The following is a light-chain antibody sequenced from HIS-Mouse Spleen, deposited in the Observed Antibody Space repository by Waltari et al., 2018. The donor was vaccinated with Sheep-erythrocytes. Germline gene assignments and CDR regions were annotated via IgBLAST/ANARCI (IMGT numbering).Light chain of an antibody. J-gene: IGKJ1*01. CDR3: LQDYNYPWT. Sequence: AIQMTQSPSSLSASVGDRVTITCRASQGIRNDLGWYQQKPGKAPKLLNYAASSLQSGVPSRFSGSGSGTDFTLTSSSLQPEYFATYYCLQDYNYPWTFGQGTKVEIK. CDR1: QGIRND. V-gene: IGKV1-6*01. CDR2: AAS.